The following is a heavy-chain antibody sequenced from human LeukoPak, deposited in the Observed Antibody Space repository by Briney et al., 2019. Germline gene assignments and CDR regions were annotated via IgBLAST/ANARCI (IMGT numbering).Heavy chain of an antibody. CDR3: ARDRSLDY. Sequence: SETLSLTCAVSGGSISSGGYSWSWIRQPPGKGLEWIGYIYHSGSTYYNPSLKSRVTISVDRSKNQFSLKLSSVTAADTAVYYCARDRSLDYWGQGTLVTVSS. CDR2: IYHSGST. J-gene: IGHJ4*02. CDR1: GGSISSGGYS. V-gene: IGHV4-30-2*01.